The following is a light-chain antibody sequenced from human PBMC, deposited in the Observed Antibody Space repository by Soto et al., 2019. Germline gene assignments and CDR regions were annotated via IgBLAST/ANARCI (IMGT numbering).Light chain of an antibody. CDR1: QSISSW. Sequence: DIQMTQSPSMLSAFVGDRVTITCRASQSISSWLAWYQQKPGKAPKLLIYKSSSLQSGVPSLFSGSGSGKEFTLTISSLHPDDFVNYYCHQYHSYSSITFGQGTRLEIK. CDR3: HQYHSYSSIT. J-gene: IGKJ5*01. CDR2: KSS. V-gene: IGKV1-5*03.